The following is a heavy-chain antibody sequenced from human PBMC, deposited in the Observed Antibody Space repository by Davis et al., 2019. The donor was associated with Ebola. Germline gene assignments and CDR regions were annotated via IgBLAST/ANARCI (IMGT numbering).Heavy chain of an antibody. J-gene: IGHJ4*02. D-gene: IGHD1-26*01. CDR2: LKQDGSEE. V-gene: IGHV3-7*01. CDR1: GFTLSSSW. Sequence: GESLKISCAASGFTLSSSWMTWVRQAPGKGLEWVASLKQDGSEEYYGDSVKGRFTISKDNAKNSLFLQMSSLRADDTAVYYCARQPIVGLMFAGFDFWGQGTLVTVSA. CDR3: ARQPIVGLMFAGFDF.